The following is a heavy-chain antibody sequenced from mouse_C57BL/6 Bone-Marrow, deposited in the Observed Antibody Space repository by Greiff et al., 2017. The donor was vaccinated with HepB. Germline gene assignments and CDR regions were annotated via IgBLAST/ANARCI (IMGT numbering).Heavy chain of an antibody. Sequence: VQGVESGAELAKPGASVKLSCKASGYTFTSYWMHWVKQRPGQGLEWIGYINPSSGYTKYNQKFKDKATLTADKSSSTAYMQLSSLTYEDSAVYYCAKSAYGSSRDFDYWGQGTTLTVSS. CDR1: GYTFTSYW. CDR3: AKSAYGSSRDFDY. D-gene: IGHD1-1*01. CDR2: INPSSGYT. J-gene: IGHJ2*01. V-gene: IGHV1-7*01.